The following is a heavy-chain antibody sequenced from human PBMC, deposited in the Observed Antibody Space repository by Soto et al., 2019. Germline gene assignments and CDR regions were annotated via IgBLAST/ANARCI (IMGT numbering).Heavy chain of an antibody. Sequence: PGGSLRLSCAASGFSFSSDSMHWVRQAPGKGLEWVAVVSFDGSNKYYANSVKDRFTVSRDNSKNTMYVQMNSLKPEDTAVYYCGRAPYYYDSSGYWAYWGQGT. CDR3: GRAPYYYDSSGYWAY. CDR1: GFSFSSDS. J-gene: IGHJ4*02. CDR2: VSFDGSNK. D-gene: IGHD3-22*01. V-gene: IGHV3-30-3*01.